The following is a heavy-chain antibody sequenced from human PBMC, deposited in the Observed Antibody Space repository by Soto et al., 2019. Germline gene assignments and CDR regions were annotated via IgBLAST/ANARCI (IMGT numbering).Heavy chain of an antibody. Sequence: QVQLQESGPGLVKPSQTLSLTCTVSGGSISSGAYYWTWIRQHPGKGLEWIGYIYYSGTTYYNPSLMSRLTISVDTSKNQFSLKLSSVTAADTAVYYGASSRDGYNFCYWGQGTLVTVSS. J-gene: IGHJ4*02. D-gene: IGHD3-3*01. V-gene: IGHV4-31*03. CDR3: ASSRDGYNFCY. CDR2: IYYSGTT. CDR1: GGSISSGAYY.